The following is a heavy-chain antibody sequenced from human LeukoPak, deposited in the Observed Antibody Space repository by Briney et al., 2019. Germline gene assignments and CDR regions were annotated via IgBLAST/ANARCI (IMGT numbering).Heavy chain of an antibody. J-gene: IGHJ4*02. CDR2: ASGDGTGI. Sequence: GGSLRLSCAASGFTFAAYAMHWVRHAPGKGLEWVSLASGDGTGIYYADSVKGRFTISRDNSKNSLYLQMNSLRAEDTAVYYCARDHRLRYFDWSDFDYWGQGTLVTVSS. CDR3: ARDHRLRYFDWSDFDY. CDR1: GFTFAAYA. V-gene: IGHV3-43*02. D-gene: IGHD3-9*01.